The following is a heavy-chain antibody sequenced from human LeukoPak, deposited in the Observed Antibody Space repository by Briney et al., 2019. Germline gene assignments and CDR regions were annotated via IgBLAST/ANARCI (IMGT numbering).Heavy chain of an antibody. CDR1: GITFSSFG. J-gene: IGHJ4*02. Sequence: GGSLRLSCAAPGITFSSFGMHWLRQAPGKGLEWVSVIYSGGSTYYADSVKGRFTISRDNSKNTLYLQMNSLRAEDTAVYYCAREPHSSGWFDYWGQGTLVTVSS. CDR2: IYSGGST. CDR3: AREPHSSGWFDY. D-gene: IGHD6-19*01. V-gene: IGHV3-NL1*01.